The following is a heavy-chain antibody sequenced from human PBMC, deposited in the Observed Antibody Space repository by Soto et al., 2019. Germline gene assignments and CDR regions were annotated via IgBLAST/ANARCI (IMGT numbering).Heavy chain of an antibody. CDR1: GFTFSSYG. V-gene: IGHV3-23*01. CDR3: AKDRRAGGNYGFYSDF. Sequence: EVQLLESGGGLVQPGGSLRLSCAASGFTFSSYGMTWVRQAPGKGLEWVSFSSATGAGTYYADSVKGRFTISRDNSKNTVYLQMTSLGADDTAVYYCAKDRRAGGNYGFYSDFWGQGALVIVSS. D-gene: IGHD1-7*01. J-gene: IGHJ4*02. CDR2: SSATGAGT.